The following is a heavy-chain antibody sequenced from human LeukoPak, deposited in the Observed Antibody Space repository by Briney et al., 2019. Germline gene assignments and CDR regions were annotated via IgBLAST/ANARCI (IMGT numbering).Heavy chain of an antibody. CDR2: INPNSGGT. CDR1: GYTFTGYY. D-gene: IGHD3-10*01. Sequence: ASVKVSCKASGYTFTGYYMHWVRQAPGQGLEWMGRINPNSGGTNYAQKFQGRVTITADESTSTAYMELSSLRSEDTAVYYCASQGVLLWFGELLKPPLYYYGMDVWGKGTTVTVSS. CDR3: ASQGVLLWFGELLKPPLYYYGMDV. J-gene: IGHJ6*04. V-gene: IGHV1-2*02.